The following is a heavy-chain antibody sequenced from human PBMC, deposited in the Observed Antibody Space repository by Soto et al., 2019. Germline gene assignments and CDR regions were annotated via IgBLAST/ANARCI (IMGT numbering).Heavy chain of an antibody. Sequence: SETLSLTCTVSGGSISSSSYYWGWIRQPPGKGLEWIGSIYYSGSTYYNPSLKSRVTISVDTSKNQFSLKLSSVTAADTAVYYCARHRSSWYADAFDIWGQGTMVTVSS. V-gene: IGHV4-39*01. CDR2: IYYSGST. CDR1: GGSISSSSYY. CDR3: ARHRSSWYADAFDI. D-gene: IGHD6-13*01. J-gene: IGHJ3*02.